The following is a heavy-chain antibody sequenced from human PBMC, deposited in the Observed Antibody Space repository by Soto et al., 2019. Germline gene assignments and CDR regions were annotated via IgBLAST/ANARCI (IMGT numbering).Heavy chain of an antibody. CDR2: ISAYNGNT. CDR1: GYTFTSYG. CDR3: AREDYDFWSGYHSSYFDY. D-gene: IGHD3-3*01. V-gene: IGHV1-18*01. J-gene: IGHJ4*02. Sequence: ASVKVSCKASGYTFTSYGISWVRQAPGQGLEWMGWISAYNGNTNYAQKLQGRVTMTTDTSTSTAYMELRSLRSDDTAVYYCAREDYDFWSGYHSSYFDYWGQGTLVTVSS.